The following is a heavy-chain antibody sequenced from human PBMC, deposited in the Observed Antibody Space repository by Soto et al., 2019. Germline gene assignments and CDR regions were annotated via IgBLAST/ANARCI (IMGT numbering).Heavy chain of an antibody. J-gene: IGHJ4*02. CDR1: GGTFSSYA. V-gene: IGHV1-69*12. Sequence: QVQLVQSGAEVKKPGSSVKVSCKASGGTFSSYAISWVRQAPGQGLEWMGGSIPIFGTANYAQKFQGRVTITADESTSTAYMELSSLRSEDTAVYCCARGGVVAAAALYYFDYWGQGTLVTVSS. D-gene: IGHD6-13*01. CDR2: SIPIFGTA. CDR3: ARGGVVAAAALYYFDY.